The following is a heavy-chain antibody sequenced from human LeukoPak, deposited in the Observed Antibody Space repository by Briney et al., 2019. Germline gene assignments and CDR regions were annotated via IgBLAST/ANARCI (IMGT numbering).Heavy chain of an antibody. CDR1: GLTVSSNH. V-gene: IGHV3-53*01. J-gene: IGHJ1*01. CDR2: IKSDWTT. Sequence: GGSLKLSCAASGLTVSSNHMSWVRQAPGKGLEWVSLIKSDWTTEYADSVKGRFTISRGNSKNTLFLQMNSLRVEDTGVYSCARVRRGYWGRGNPVSVSS. D-gene: IGHD2-2*01. CDR3: ARVRRGY.